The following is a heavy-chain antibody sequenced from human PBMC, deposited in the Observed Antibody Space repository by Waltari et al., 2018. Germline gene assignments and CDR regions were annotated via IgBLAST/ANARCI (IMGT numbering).Heavy chain of an antibody. CDR3: ARADTYHYGSGIHGCAFDI. CDR1: GFSFNTYW. Sequence: EVRLVESGGGLVQPGGSLRLSCAASGFSFNTYWMSWVRQAPGKGLKWVAKIKNDGSETQYVDSVKGRFTISRDNAKNSLYLQMNSLRAEDTAVYYCARADTYHYGSGIHGCAFDIWGQGTMVTVSS. D-gene: IGHD3-10*01. V-gene: IGHV3-7*01. J-gene: IGHJ3*02. CDR2: IKNDGSET.